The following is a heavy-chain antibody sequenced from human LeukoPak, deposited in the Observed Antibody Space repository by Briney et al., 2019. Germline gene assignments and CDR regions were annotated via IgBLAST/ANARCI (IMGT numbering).Heavy chain of an antibody. V-gene: IGHV3-74*01. CDR3: GTAQY. Sequence: GGSLRLSCAASGFIFNDFWMHWLRQVPGKGPVWVSRISSDGSTTYYADSVKGRFTISRDNAKNTLYLQMSSLRDEDTAVYYCGTAQYWGQGTLLTVSS. CDR2: ISSDGSTT. J-gene: IGHJ4*02. CDR1: GFIFNDFW.